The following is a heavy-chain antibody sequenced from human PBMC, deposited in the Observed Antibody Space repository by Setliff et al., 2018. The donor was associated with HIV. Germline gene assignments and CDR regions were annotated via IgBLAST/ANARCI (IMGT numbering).Heavy chain of an antibody. CDR1: GYTFTSYG. J-gene: IGHJ4*02. CDR3: ARGFPTGWFGDHGELDY. Sequence: ASVKVSCKASGYTFTSYGISWVRQAPGQGLEWMGWISAYNGNTNYAQKLQDRVTMTTDTSTSTAYMELRSLRSDDTAVYYCARGFPTGWFGDHGELDYWGQGTLVTVSS. V-gene: IGHV1-18*01. CDR2: ISAYNGNT. D-gene: IGHD3-10*01.